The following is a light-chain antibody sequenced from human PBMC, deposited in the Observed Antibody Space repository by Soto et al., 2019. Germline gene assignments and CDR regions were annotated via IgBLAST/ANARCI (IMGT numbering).Light chain of an antibody. CDR3: AGWDASLNRVV. J-gene: IGLJ2*01. Sequence: QSVLTQPPSASGAPGQRVTIPCSGSSSNIGSNSVIWYQQVPGAPPKFLIYSDNQRPSWVPDRFSGSKSGTSASLAISGLQAEDEADYYCAGWDASLNRVVFGGGTKLTVL. CDR2: SDN. V-gene: IGLV1-44*01. CDR1: SSNIGSNS.